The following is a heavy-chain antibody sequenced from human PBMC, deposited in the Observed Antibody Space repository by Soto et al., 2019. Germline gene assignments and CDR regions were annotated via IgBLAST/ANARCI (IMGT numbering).Heavy chain of an antibody. CDR1: GYSFTSYW. J-gene: IGHJ6*02. D-gene: IGHD2-2*02. CDR3: ARLGCSSTRCYTTGYYYYYGMDV. Sequence: GESLKISWKGSGYSFTSYWISWVRQMPGKGLEGVGRIDPSDSYTNYSPSFQGHVTISADKSISTACLQWSSLKASDTAMYYCARLGCSSTRCYTTGYYYYYGMDVWGQGTTVTVSS. V-gene: IGHV5-10-1*01. CDR2: IDPSDSYT.